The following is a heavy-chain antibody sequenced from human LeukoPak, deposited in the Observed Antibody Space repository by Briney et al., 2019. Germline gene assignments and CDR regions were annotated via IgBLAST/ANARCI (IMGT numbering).Heavy chain of an antibody. V-gene: IGHV1-8*03. J-gene: IGHJ5*02. CDR3: ARKDCSGGSCYTNWFDP. Sequence: ASVKVSCKASGYTFTSYDINCVRQAPGHGLEWMGWMNPNRGNTDYAQKFQGRVTTTRKTSISTAYMELSSVRSQETPVYYCARKDCSGGSCYTNWFDPWGQGTLVTVPS. CDR1: GYTFTSYD. D-gene: IGHD2-15*01. CDR2: MNPNRGNT.